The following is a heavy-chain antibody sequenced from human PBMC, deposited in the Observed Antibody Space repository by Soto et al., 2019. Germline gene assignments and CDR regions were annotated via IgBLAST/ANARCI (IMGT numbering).Heavy chain of an antibody. Sequence: VQLVESGGGVVQHGRSLRLSCAAAGFTFSSYAMHWVRRAPGKGLEWMAVMSYDGSNKYYADSVKGRFTISRDNSKNTLYLQMNSLRPEDTALYYCARDGGAYWGQGTLVIVSS. J-gene: IGHJ4*02. CDR2: MSYDGSNK. CDR3: ARDGGAY. D-gene: IGHD3-16*01. CDR1: GFTFSSYA. V-gene: IGHV3-30-3*01.